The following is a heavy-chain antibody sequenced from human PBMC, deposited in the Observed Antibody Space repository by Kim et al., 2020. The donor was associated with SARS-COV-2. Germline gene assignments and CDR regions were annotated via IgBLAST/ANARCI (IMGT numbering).Heavy chain of an antibody. CDR3: ARTDPYSSGYFDY. CDR1: GFTFRSHC. V-gene: IGHV3-7*01. Sequence: GGSLRLSCAASGFTFRSHCMSWVRQAPGKGLEWVANIKQDGSDKKYVDSVKGRFTISRDNAKNSLSLHMNSLRAEDTAVYYCARTDPYSSGYFDYWGQGTLGTVSS. D-gene: IGHD3-22*01. J-gene: IGHJ4*02. CDR2: IKQDGSDK.